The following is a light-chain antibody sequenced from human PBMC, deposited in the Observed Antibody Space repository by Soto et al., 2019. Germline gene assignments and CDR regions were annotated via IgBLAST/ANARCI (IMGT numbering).Light chain of an antibody. CDR2: GAS. V-gene: IGKV3-20*01. CDR3: HLYGSSLLT. Sequence: EIVLTQSPGTLSLSPGERGTLSCKASQSVNSRYLAWYQQKPGQAPRPLIYGASSRATGIPDRFSGSGSGTDFTLSVSRLEPEDFAVYYCHLYGSSLLTFGGGTKVEFK. CDR1: QSVNSRY. J-gene: IGKJ4*01.